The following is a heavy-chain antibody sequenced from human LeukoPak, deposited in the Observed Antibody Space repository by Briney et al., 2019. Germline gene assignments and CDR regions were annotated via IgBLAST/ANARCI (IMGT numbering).Heavy chain of an antibody. J-gene: IGHJ6*02. CDR2: ISSSSSYI. Sequence: PGGSLRLSCAASGFTFSRYSMNWVRQAPGKGLEWVSSISSSSSYIYYADSVKGRFTISRDNAKNSLYLQMNSLRAEDTAVYYCARGSSGWSAGYYYGMDVWGQGTTVTVSS. CDR3: ARGSSGWSAGYYYGMDV. D-gene: IGHD6-19*01. V-gene: IGHV3-21*01. CDR1: GFTFSRYS.